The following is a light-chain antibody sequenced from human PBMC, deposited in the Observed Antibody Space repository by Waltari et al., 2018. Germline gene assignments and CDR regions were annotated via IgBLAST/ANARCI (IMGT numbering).Light chain of an antibody. CDR1: QSVSSF. V-gene: IGKV3-11*01. J-gene: IGKJ5*01. Sequence: EIVLTQSPATLSLSPGERATLSCRASQSVSSFLAWYQQKRGQAPRRLIYDASTRATGMPARFSGSGSGTDFTLTISSLEPEDFAVYYCQQRKTWPITFGQGTRLEIK. CDR3: QQRKTWPIT. CDR2: DAS.